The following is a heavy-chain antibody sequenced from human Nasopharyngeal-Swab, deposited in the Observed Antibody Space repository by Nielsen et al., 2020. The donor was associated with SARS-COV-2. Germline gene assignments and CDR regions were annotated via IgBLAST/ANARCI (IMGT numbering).Heavy chain of an antibody. D-gene: IGHD3-10*01. V-gene: IGHV4-39*01. CDR1: GGSISSSSYY. J-gene: IGHJ6*02. CDR3: ARHRGIYYYYYGMDV. Sequence: SETLPLTCTVSGGSISSSSYYWGWIRQPPGKGLEWIGSIYYSGSTYYNPSLKSRVTISVDTSKNQFSLKLSSVTAADTAVYYCARHRGIYYYYYGMDVWGQGTTVTVSS. CDR2: IYYSGST.